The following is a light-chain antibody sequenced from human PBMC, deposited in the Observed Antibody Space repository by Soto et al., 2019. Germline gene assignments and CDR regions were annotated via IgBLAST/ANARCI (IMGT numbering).Light chain of an antibody. CDR3: RQYGRSLGFA. CDR1: QRVGIN. V-gene: IGKV3-20*01. J-gene: IGKJ4*01. CDR2: SAS. Sequence: EVELTQSPVTLSLSPGERATLSCRVSQRVGINLAWYQQKPGQAPRLLIYSASTRASGIPDRFSGSGSGTDFTLTISRLEPEDFAVYYCRQYGRSLGFAFGGGTKVDIK.